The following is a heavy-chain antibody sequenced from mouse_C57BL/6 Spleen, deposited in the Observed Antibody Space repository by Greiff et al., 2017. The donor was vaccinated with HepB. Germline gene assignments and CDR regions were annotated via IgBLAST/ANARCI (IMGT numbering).Heavy chain of an antibody. D-gene: IGHD1-1*01. V-gene: IGHV1-69*01. CDR1: GYTFTSYW. CDR3: ARRDYCGSGWFAY. J-gene: IGHJ3*01. Sequence: QVQLQQPGAELVMPGASVKLSCKASGYTFTSYWMHWVKQRPGQGLEWIGEIDPSDSYTNYNQKFKGKSTLTVDKSSSTAYLQLSSLTSEDSAVYYCARRDYCGSGWFAYWGQGTLVTVSA. CDR2: IDPSDSYT.